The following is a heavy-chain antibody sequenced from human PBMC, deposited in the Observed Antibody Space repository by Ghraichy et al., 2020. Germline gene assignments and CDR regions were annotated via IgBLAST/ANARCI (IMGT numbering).Heavy chain of an antibody. CDR3: ARDPFDM. J-gene: IGHJ3*02. V-gene: IGHV3-7*03. Sequence: GGSLRLSCAASGFTFSTYWMSWVHQAPGKRLEWVATVKEDGSESYYVDSVKGRFTLSRDNAKNSLYLQLNSLRAEDTAVYYCARDPFDMWGQGTMVTVSS. CDR2: VKEDGSES. CDR1: GFTFSTYW.